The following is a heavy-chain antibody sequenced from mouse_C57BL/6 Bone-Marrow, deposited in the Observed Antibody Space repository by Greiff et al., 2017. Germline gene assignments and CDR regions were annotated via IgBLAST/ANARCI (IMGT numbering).Heavy chain of an antibody. CDR1: GYAFSSSW. Sequence: VQLQQSGPELVKPGASVKISCKASGYAFSSSWMNWVKQRPGKGLEWIGRIYPGNGATNYNGKFKGKATLTADKSSSTAYMQLSSLPSEDSAVYFCARGGYDAWFAFWGRGTLVTVSA. CDR3: ARGGYDAWFAF. CDR2: IYPGNGAT. V-gene: IGHV1-82*01. D-gene: IGHD2-2*01. J-gene: IGHJ3*01.